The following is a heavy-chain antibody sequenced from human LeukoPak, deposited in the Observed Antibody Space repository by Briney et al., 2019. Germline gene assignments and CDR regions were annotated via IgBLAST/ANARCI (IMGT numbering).Heavy chain of an antibody. J-gene: IGHJ4*02. CDR2: INPSGGST. CDR1: GYTFTSYY. V-gene: IGHV1-46*01. Sequence: ASVKVSCKASGYTFTSYYMHWVRQAPGQGLEWMGIINPSGGSTSYAQKFQGRVTITRDTSTSTVYMELSSLRSEDTAVYYCARDRGRAAAGTGGFDYWGQGTLVTGSS. CDR3: ARDRGRAAAGTGGFDY. D-gene: IGHD6-13*01.